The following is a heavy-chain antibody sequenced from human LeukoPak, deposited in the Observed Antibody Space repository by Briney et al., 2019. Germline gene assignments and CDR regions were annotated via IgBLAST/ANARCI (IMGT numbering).Heavy chain of an antibody. D-gene: IGHD3-22*01. CDR3: ARGYDRPYYFDY. CDR2: IYYSGST. J-gene: IGHJ4*02. Sequence: PSETLSLTCTVSGGSISSYYWSWIRQPPGKGLEWIGYIYYSGSTNYNPSLKSRVTISVDTSKNQFSLKLSSVTAADTAVYYCARGYDRPYYFDYWGQGTLVTVSS. CDR1: GGSISSYY. V-gene: IGHV4-59*01.